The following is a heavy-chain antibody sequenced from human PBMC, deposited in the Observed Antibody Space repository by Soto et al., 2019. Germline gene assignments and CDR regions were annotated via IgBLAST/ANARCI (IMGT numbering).Heavy chain of an antibody. Sequence: GASVKVSCKASGYTFTSYGISWVRQAPGQGLEWMGWISAYNGNTNYAQKLQGRVTMTTDTSTSTAYMELRSLRSDDTAVYYRATYLRFLEWAPSAFDIWGQGTMVTVSS. D-gene: IGHD3-3*01. CDR3: ATYLRFLEWAPSAFDI. V-gene: IGHV1-18*01. J-gene: IGHJ3*02. CDR2: ISAYNGNT. CDR1: GYTFTSYG.